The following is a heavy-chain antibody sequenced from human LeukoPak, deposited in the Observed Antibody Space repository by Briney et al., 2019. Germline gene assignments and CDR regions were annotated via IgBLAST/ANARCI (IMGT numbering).Heavy chain of an antibody. J-gene: IGHJ4*02. D-gene: IGHD3-10*01. CDR3: AKDYGSGSYPHFDY. CDR2: INSDGSST. V-gene: IGHV3-74*01. Sequence: PGGSLRLSCAASGFTFSSYWMHWVRQAPGKGLEWVSRINSDGSSTSYADSVKGRFTISRENAKNTLYLQMNSLRAEDTAVYYCAKDYGSGSYPHFDYWGQGTLVTVSS. CDR1: GFTFSSYW.